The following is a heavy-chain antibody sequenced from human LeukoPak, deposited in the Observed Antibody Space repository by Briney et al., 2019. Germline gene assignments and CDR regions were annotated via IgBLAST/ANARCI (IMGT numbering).Heavy chain of an antibody. CDR1: GFTFSSYW. CDR3: ARERWLQPDY. V-gene: IGHV3-7*01. Sequence: GGSLRLSCAASGFTFSSYWMNWVRQAPGKGLEWVANINQDGSAQYYVDSVKGRFTFSRDNAMNSLFLQMNSLRAEDTAVYYCARERWLQPDYWGQGSLVTVSS. D-gene: IGHD5-24*01. CDR2: INQDGSAQ. J-gene: IGHJ4*02.